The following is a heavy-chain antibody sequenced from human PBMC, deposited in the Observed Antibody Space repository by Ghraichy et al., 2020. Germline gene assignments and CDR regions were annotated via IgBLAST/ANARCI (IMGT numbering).Heavy chain of an antibody. CDR1: GFTFSNYE. V-gene: IGHV3-48*03. Sequence: LSLTCAASGFTFSNYEMNWVRQAPGKGLEWVSYISSSGSTIYYADSVKGRFTISRDNAKNSLYLQLNSLRAEDTAVYYCARGLAARASYYYGMDVWGQGTTVTVSS. CDR3: ARGLAARASYYYGMDV. CDR2: ISSSGSTI. D-gene: IGHD2-15*01. J-gene: IGHJ6*02.